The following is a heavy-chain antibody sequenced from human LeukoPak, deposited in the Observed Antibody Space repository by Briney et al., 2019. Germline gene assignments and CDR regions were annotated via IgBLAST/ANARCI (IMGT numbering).Heavy chain of an antibody. Sequence: GASVKVSCKASGGTFSRYAISWVRQAPGQGLEWMGGIIPIFGTANYAQKFQGRVTITADESTSTAYMELSSLRSEDTAVYYCARSHAWGRWLQLFFDYWGQGTLVTVSS. V-gene: IGHV1-69*13. CDR2: IIPIFGTA. D-gene: IGHD5-24*01. J-gene: IGHJ4*02. CDR1: GGTFSRYA. CDR3: ARSHAWGRWLQLFFDY.